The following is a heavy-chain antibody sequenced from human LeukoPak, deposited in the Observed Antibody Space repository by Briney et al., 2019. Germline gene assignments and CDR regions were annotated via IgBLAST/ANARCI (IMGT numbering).Heavy chain of an antibody. CDR1: GVSISSYY. CDR2: IYYSGST. Sequence: PSETLSLTCTVSGVSISSYYWSWIRQPPGKGLEWIGNIYYSGSTNYNPSLKSRVTISVDTSKNQFPLKLSSVTAADTAVYYCATTYGGGSYYPHEGAFDIWGQGTMVTVSS. D-gene: IGHD3-10*01. V-gene: IGHV4-59*12. CDR3: ATTYGGGSYYPHEGAFDI. J-gene: IGHJ3*02.